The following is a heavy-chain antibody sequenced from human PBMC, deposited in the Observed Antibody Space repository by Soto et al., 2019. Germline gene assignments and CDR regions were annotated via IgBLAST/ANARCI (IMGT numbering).Heavy chain of an antibody. Sequence: QVQLVQSGDEVRKPGSSVKVSCKASGYIFVNYGIAWVRQAPGQGLEWMGWISPYSGNTHYASKVQGRLTMTTDTATGTAYMDMGSMTSDDTAVYCCAMVDNYVTPTAQDVWGQGTTVTVSS. V-gene: IGHV1-18*01. D-gene: IGHD3-16*01. CDR1: GYIFVNYG. CDR3: AMVDNYVTPTAQDV. CDR2: ISPYSGNT. J-gene: IGHJ6*02.